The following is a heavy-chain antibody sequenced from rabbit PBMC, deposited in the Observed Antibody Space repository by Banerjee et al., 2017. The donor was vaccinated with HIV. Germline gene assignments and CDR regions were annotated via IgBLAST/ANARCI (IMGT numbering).Heavy chain of an antibody. D-gene: IGHD1-1*01. J-gene: IGHJ6*01. CDR2: IYAGSSGST. CDR3: ARDRASGSGTGYPDLDL. Sequence: QEQVEESGGDLVKPEGSLTLTCTASGFSFSSSYWICWVRQAPGKGLEWIACIYAGSSGSTYYASWAKGRFTISKTSSTTVTLQMTSLTAADTATYFCARDRASGSGTGYPDLDLWGPGTLVTVS. CDR1: GFSFSSSYW. V-gene: IGHV1S45*01.